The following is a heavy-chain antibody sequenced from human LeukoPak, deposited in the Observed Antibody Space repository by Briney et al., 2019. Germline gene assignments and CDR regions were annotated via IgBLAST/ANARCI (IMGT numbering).Heavy chain of an antibody. J-gene: IGHJ6*02. Sequence: EASVEVSCKASGYTFTSYGISWVRQAPGQGLEWMGWISAYNGNTNYAQKLQGRVTMTTDTSTSTAYMELRSLRSDDTAVYYCARDRGIVVVPAAPESYYYCGMDVWGQGTTVTVSS. CDR3: ARDRGIVVVPAAPESYYYCGMDV. CDR2: ISAYNGNT. D-gene: IGHD2-2*01. V-gene: IGHV1-18*01. CDR1: GYTFTSYG.